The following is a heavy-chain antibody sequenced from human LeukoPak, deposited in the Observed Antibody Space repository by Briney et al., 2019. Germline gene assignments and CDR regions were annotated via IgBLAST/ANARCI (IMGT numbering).Heavy chain of an antibody. J-gene: IGHJ4*02. Sequence: SGTLSLTCTVSGGSISSYYWSWIRQPPGKGLEWIGYIYYSGSTNYNPSLKSRVTISVDTSKNQFSLKLSSVTAADTAVYYCARGRSGGWSGYYVGSDWGQGTLVTVSS. D-gene: IGHD3-3*01. V-gene: IGHV4-59*01. CDR2: IYYSGST. CDR3: ARGRSGGWSGYYVGSD. CDR1: GGSISSYY.